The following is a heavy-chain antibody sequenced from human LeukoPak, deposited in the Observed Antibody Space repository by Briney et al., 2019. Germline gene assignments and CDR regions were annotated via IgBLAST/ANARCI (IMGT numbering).Heavy chain of an antibody. V-gene: IGHV4-38-2*02. J-gene: IGHJ5*02. Sequence: SQILSLTCTVSGYSISSGYYWGWIRQPPGKGLEWIGSIYHSGSTYYYPSLKSRVTISVDTSKNQFSLKLSSVTAADTAVYYCARHSAAPGITIFGVVNCFDPWGRGTLVTVSS. CDR2: IYHSGST. CDR1: GYSISSGYY. D-gene: IGHD3-3*01. CDR3: ARHSAAPGITIFGVVNCFDP.